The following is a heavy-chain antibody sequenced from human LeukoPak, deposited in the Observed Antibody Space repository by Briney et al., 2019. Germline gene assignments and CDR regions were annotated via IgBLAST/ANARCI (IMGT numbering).Heavy chain of an antibody. CDR3: ARRRGGNCVRLPDYYFDY. Sequence: SETLSLTCTISGGSLGSYKSNWIRQPPGKGLEWIGSIYYSGSTNYNPSLKSRVTISLDTSKNQFSLKLSSVTAADTAAYYCARRRGGNCVRLPDYYFDYWGQGTLVTVSS. V-gene: IGHV4-59*01. CDR2: IYYSGST. D-gene: IGHD2-15*01. J-gene: IGHJ4*02. CDR1: GGSLGSYK.